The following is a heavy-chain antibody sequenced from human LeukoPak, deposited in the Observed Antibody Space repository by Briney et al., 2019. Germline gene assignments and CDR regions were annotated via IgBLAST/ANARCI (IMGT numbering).Heavy chain of an antibody. CDR3: SRDPTRGSGSHISGG. J-gene: IGHJ4*02. V-gene: IGHV3-21*01. CDR2: ISSSSSYI. Sequence: GGSLRLSCAASGFTFSSYSMNWVRQAPGKGLEWVSSISSSSSYIYYADSVKGRFTISRDNAKNSLYLQMNSLRAEDTAVYYCSRDPTRGSGSHISGGWGQGTLVTVSS. D-gene: IGHD3-10*01. CDR1: GFTFSSYS.